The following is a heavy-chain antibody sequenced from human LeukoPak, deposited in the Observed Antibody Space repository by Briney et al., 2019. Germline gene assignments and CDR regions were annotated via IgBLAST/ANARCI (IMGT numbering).Heavy chain of an antibody. CDR1: GGSISSASYY. CDR2: IYYSGST. D-gene: IGHD2/OR15-2a*01. Sequence: SETLSLTCTVSGGSISSASYYWGWIRQPPGKGLEWIGIIYYSGSTYYNPSLKSRVTISVETSKNQFSLKLSSVTAADTAVYYCARQRDSSFDQWGQGTLVTVPS. J-gene: IGHJ4*02. V-gene: IGHV4-39*01. CDR3: ARQRDSSFDQ.